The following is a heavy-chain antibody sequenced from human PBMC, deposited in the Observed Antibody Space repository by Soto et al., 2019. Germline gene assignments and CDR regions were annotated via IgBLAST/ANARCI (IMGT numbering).Heavy chain of an antibody. Sequence: QVQLQESGPGLVKPSETLSLTCAVSGGSISGSYWWTWVRQTPGKGLEWIGQVYHGGSTQYNPSLKNRVTISLDKSKNQISLRLSLVTAADTALYFCAASVNYDFWRGCGRHYYFDYWGQGMLVTVSS. CDR3: AASVNYDFWRGCGRHYYFDY. J-gene: IGHJ4*02. V-gene: IGHV4-4*02. D-gene: IGHD3-3*01. CDR2: VYHGGST. CDR1: GGSISGSYW.